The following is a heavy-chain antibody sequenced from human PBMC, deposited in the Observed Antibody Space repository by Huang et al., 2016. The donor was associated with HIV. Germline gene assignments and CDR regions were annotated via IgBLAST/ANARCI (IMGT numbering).Heavy chain of an antibody. CDR1: GFTFSSYT. Sequence: EVQLVESGGGLVKPGGSLRLSCAASGFTFSSYTMNWVRQAPGKGLEWVSFISSSSYIYYADSVKGRFTISRDNAKNSLYLQMNSLRAEDTAVYYCARGGRDGYNHHDPFDYWGQGTLVTVTS. CDR2: ISSSSYI. V-gene: IGHV3-21*01. CDR3: ARGGRDGYNHHDPFDY. D-gene: IGHD3-16*01. J-gene: IGHJ4*02.